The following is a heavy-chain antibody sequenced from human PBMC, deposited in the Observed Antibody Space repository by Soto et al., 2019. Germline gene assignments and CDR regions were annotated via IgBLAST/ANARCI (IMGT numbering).Heavy chain of an antibody. Sequence: ASVKVSCKASGYTFTSYDINWVRQATGEGLERMGWMNPNSGNTGYAQKFHGRVTMTRNTSISTAYMELSSLRSEDTAVYYCAREGAYDQPDYWRQGTLVTVSS. J-gene: IGHJ4*02. D-gene: IGHD3-3*01. V-gene: IGHV1-8*01. CDR3: AREGAYDQPDY. CDR1: GYTFTSYD. CDR2: MNPNSGNT.